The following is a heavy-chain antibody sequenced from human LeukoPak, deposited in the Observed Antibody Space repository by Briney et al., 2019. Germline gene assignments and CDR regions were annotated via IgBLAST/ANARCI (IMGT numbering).Heavy chain of an antibody. CDR3: AKVRGYSSGWFPGELDY. V-gene: IGHV3-30-3*01. CDR2: ISYDGSNK. J-gene: IGHJ4*02. CDR1: GFTFSSYA. D-gene: IGHD6-19*01. Sequence: PGGSLRLSCAASGFTFSSYAMHWVRQAPGKGLEWVAVISYDGSNKYYADSVKGRFTISRDNSKNTLYLQMNSLRAEDTAVYYCAKVRGYSSGWFPGELDYWGQGTLVTVSS.